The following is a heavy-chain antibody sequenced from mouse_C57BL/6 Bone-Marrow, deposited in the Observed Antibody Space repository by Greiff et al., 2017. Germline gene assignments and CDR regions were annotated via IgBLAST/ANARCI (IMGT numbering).Heavy chain of an antibody. J-gene: IGHJ2*01. V-gene: IGHV1-11*01. CDR3: GRGALDYGSRIDY. D-gene: IGHD1-1*01. Sequence: QVQLKESGAELASPGASVTLSCKASGYTFTDHIMNWVKKRPGQGLEWIGRIYPVSGETNYNQKFMGKATFSVDRSSSTVYMVLNSLTSEDPAVYYCGRGALDYGSRIDYWGQGTTLTVSS. CDR2: IYPVSGET. CDR1: GYTFTDHI.